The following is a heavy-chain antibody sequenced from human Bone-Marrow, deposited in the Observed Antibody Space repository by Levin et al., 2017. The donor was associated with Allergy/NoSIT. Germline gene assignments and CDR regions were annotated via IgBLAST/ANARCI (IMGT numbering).Heavy chain of an antibody. Sequence: EASVKVSCAASGFDFNLYGMSWVRQAPGKGLEYVADIGNSGGGTYYADSVKGRFTISRDNSKNTLFLHMNSLRVEDTALYYCAKSSSRVVIRGQYYFDSWGQGSLVIVSS. V-gene: IGHV3-23*01. CDR3: AKSSSRVVIRGQYYFDS. CDR2: IGNSGGGT. J-gene: IGHJ4*02. D-gene: IGHD3-3*01. CDR1: GFDFNLYG.